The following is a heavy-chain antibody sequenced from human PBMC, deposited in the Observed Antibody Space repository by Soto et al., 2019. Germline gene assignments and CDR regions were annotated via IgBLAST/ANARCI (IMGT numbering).Heavy chain of an antibody. CDR3: ATYCSGGSCYLDY. CDR1: GGSISSGGYY. Sequence: SETLSLTCTVSGGSISSGGYYWSWIRQHPGKGLEWIGYIYYSGSTYYNPSLKSRVTISVDTSKNQFSLKLSSVTAVDTAVYYCATYCSGGSCYLDYWGQGTLVTVSS. CDR2: IYYSGST. V-gene: IGHV4-31*03. D-gene: IGHD2-15*01. J-gene: IGHJ4*02.